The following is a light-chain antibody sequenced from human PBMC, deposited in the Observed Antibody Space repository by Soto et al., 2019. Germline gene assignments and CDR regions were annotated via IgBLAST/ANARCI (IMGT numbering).Light chain of an antibody. J-gene: IGLJ3*02. CDR3: TSYTGYDSDTPWV. CDR2: EVS. V-gene: IGLV2-14*01. Sequence: QSVLTQPASVSGSPGQSITISCTGTSSDVGGYNYVSWYQQHPGKAPKLMIYEVSNRPSGVSNRFSGSKSGNTASLTISGLQTEDEADYYCTSYTGYDSDTPWVFG. CDR1: SSDVGGYNY.